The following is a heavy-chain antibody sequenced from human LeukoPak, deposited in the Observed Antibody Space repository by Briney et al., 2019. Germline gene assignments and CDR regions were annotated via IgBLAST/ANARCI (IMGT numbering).Heavy chain of an antibody. CDR1: GGSISSGGYY. CDR3: ARDFGPYSSGIDP. D-gene: IGHD6-19*01. CDR2: IYYSGST. J-gene: IGHJ5*02. V-gene: IGHV4-61*08. Sequence: PSETLSLTCTVSGGSISSGGYYWSWIRQHPGKGLEWIGYIYYSGSTNYNPSLKSRVTISVDTSKNQFSLKLSSVTAADTAVYYCARDFGPYSSGIDPWGQGTLVTVSS.